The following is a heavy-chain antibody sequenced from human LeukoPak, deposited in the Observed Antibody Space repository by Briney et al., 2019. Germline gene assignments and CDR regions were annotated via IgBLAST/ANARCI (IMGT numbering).Heavy chain of an antibody. CDR3: ATNNVLLWFGESRLYFDY. D-gene: IGHD3-10*01. Sequence: ASVKVSCKASGYTFTSYAMNWVRQAPGQGLEWMGWINTNTGNPTYAQGFTGRFVFSLDTSVSTAYLQISSLKAEDTAVYYCATNNVLLWFGESRLYFDYWGQGTLVTVSS. CDR1: GYTFTSYA. CDR2: INTNTGNP. J-gene: IGHJ4*02. V-gene: IGHV7-4-1*02.